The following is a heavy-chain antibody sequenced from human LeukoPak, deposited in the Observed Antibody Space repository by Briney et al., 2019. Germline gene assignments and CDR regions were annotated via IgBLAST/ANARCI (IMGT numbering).Heavy chain of an antibody. J-gene: IGHJ4*02. CDR2: IYYSGST. Sequence: PSETLSLTCTVSGGFISSSSYYWGWIRQPPGKGLEWIGSIYYSGSTYYNPSLKSRVTISVDTSKNQFSLKLSSVTAADTAVYYCARVRLRIAAPREADYWGQGTLVTVSS. CDR1: GGFISSSSYY. D-gene: IGHD6-6*01. CDR3: ARVRLRIAAPREADY. V-gene: IGHV4-39*07.